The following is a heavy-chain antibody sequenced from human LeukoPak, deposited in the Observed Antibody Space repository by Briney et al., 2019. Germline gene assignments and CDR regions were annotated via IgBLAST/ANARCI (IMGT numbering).Heavy chain of an antibody. J-gene: IGHJ4*02. Sequence: GGSLRLSCAASGFTFSDSYMSWIRQAPGKGLEWVSYISSSSYTNYADSVKGRFTISRDNAKNSLYLQMNSLRAEDTAVYYCARKRGYSYGYAGEYYFDYWGQGTLVTVSS. D-gene: IGHD5-18*01. CDR1: GFTFSDSY. V-gene: IGHV3-11*03. CDR3: ARKRGYSYGYAGEYYFDY. CDR2: ISSSSYT.